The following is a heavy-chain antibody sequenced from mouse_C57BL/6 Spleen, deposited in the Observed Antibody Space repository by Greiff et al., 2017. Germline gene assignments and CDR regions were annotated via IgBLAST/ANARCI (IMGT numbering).Heavy chain of an antibody. CDR3: ARDDGYYRAMDY. J-gene: IGHJ4*01. V-gene: IGHV3-6*01. CDR2: ISYDGSN. D-gene: IGHD2-3*01. CDR1: GYSITSGYY. Sequence: EVKLEESGPGLVKPSQSLSLTCSVTGYSITSGYYWNWIRQFPGNKLEWMGYISYDGSNNYNPSLKNRISITRDTSKNQFFLKLNSVTTEDTATYYCARDDGYYRAMDYWGQGTSVTVSS.